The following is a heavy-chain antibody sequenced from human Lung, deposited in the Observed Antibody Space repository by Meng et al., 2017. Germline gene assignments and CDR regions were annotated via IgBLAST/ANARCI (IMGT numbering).Heavy chain of an antibody. Sequence: QDQLPDPGPGLVKPSQTLSLTCTVSGGSISSSNYYWSWIRQPPGKGLEWSGHIYNSGSTYYNPSLKSRITISVDTSKNQFSLKLSSVTAADTAVYYCARGQKGYFDLWGRGTLVTVSS. CDR2: IYNSGST. CDR1: GGSISSSNYY. V-gene: IGHV4-30-4*01. CDR3: ARGQKGYFDL. J-gene: IGHJ2*01.